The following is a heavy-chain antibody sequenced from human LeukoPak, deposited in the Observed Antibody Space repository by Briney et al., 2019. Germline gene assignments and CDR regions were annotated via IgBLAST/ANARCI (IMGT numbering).Heavy chain of an antibody. D-gene: IGHD3-10*01. Sequence: GRSLRLSCAASGFTFSSYGMHWVRQAPGKGLEWVAVISYDGSNKYYADSVKGRFTISRDNSKNTLYLQMNSLRAEDTAVYYCARDGEHVLANDYWGQGTLVTVSS. V-gene: IGHV3-30*03. CDR1: GFTFSSYG. J-gene: IGHJ4*02. CDR3: ARDGEHVLANDY. CDR2: ISYDGSNK.